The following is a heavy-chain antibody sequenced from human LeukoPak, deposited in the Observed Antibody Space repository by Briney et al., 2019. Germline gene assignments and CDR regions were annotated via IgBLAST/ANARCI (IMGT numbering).Heavy chain of an antibody. CDR1: GDSVSNGNYY. D-gene: IGHD3-10*01. Sequence: NPSETLSLTCTVSGDSVSNGNYYWSWLRQPPGKALEWIGYIYYSGSTYYNPSLEGRVTISVDTSKNQFSVKLRSVTAADTAVYYCARPQNYYGSGDYWSQGTLVTVSS. V-gene: IGHV4-61*01. CDR3: ARPQNYYGSGDY. J-gene: IGHJ4*02. CDR2: IYYSGST.